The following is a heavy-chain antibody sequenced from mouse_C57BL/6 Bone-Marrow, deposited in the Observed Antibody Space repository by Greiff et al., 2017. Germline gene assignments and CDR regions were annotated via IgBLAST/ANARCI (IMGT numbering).Heavy chain of an antibody. Sequence: QVHVKQPGAELVRPGSSVKLSCKASGYTFTSYWMHWVKQRPIQGLEWIGNIDPSDSDTHYNQKFKDKATMTVDKSSSTAYMQRSSLTSADSAVYYCTSVTFSEMDYWGKGTSVTVSS. CDR2: IDPSDSDT. J-gene: IGHJ4*01. CDR3: TSVTFSEMDY. CDR1: GYTFTSYW. V-gene: IGHV1-52*01. D-gene: IGHD6-2*01.